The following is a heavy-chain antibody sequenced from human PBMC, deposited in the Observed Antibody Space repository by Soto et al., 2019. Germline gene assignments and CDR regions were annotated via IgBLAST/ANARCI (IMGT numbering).Heavy chain of an antibody. Sequence: GASVKVSCKASGYTFTSYGISWVRQAPGQGLEWMGWISAYNGNTNYAQKLQGRVTMTTDTSTSTAYMELRSLRSDDTAVYYCARDFGLLRWSHGAEYFQHWGQGTLVTAPQ. V-gene: IGHV1-18*01. CDR3: ARDFGLLRWSHGAEYFQH. CDR2: ISAYNGNT. CDR1: GYTFTSYG. J-gene: IGHJ1*01. D-gene: IGHD3-10*01.